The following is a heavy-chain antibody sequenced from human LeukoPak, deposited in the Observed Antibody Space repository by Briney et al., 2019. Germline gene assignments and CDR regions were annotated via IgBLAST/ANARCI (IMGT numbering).Heavy chain of an antibody. CDR1: GFTFSSYS. J-gene: IGHJ3*02. CDR3: ARVDYDILTGYHIYAFDI. V-gene: IGHV3-21*01. CDR2: ISGSSSYI. D-gene: IGHD3-9*01. Sequence: GGSLRLSCAASGFTFSSYSMNWVRQAPGKGLEWVSSISGSSSYIYYADSVKGRFTVSRDNAKNSLYLQMNSLRAEDTAVYYCARVDYDILTGYHIYAFDIWGQGTMVTVSS.